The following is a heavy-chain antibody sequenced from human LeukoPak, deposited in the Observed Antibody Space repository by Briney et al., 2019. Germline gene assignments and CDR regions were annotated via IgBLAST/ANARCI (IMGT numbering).Heavy chain of an antibody. V-gene: IGHV4-38-2*01. D-gene: IGHD6-13*01. CDR3: ARGLGRSWYRGDY. J-gene: IGHJ4*02. CDR1: GYSISSGYY. Sequence: PSETLSLTCAVSGYSISSGYYWGWIRQPPGKGLEWIGSIYHSGSTYYNPSLKSRVTISVDTSKNQFSLNLNSVTAADTAVYYCARGLGRSWYRGDYWGQGTLVTVSS. CDR2: IYHSGST.